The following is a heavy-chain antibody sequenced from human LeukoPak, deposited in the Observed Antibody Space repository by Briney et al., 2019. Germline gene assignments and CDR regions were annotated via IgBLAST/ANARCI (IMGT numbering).Heavy chain of an antibody. CDR1: GFTVSSNY. D-gene: IGHD5-18*01. CDR3: AASAMVNGMDV. Sequence: PGGSLRLSCAASGFTVSSNYMSWVRQAPGKGLEWVSVIYSGGSTYYADSVKGRFTISRDNSKNTLYLQKNSLRAEDTAVYYCAASAMVNGMDVWGQGTTVTVSS. J-gene: IGHJ6*02. V-gene: IGHV3-66*02. CDR2: IYSGGST.